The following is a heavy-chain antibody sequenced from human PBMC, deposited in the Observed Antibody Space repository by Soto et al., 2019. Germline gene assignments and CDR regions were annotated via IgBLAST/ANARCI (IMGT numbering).Heavy chain of an antibody. V-gene: IGHV3-33*01. Sequence: GGSLRLSCAASGFTFSSYGMHWVRQAPGKGLEWVAVIWYDGSNKYYADSVKGRFTISRDNSKNTLYLQMNSLRAEDTAVYYCARDSPPLFTIIVASGFFDIGGKGTMVTVSS. D-gene: IGHD3-22*01. CDR2: IWYDGSNK. CDR3: ARDSPPLFTIIVASGFFDI. J-gene: IGHJ3*02. CDR1: GFTFSSYG.